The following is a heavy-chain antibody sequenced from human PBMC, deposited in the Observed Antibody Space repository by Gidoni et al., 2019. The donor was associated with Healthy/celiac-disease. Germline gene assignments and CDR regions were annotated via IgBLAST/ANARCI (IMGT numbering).Heavy chain of an antibody. CDR1: GFTFSSYG. CDR3: ARGFDSRPFDY. CDR2: ISYDGSNK. V-gene: IGHV3-30*03. Sequence: VQLVESGGGVVQPGRSLRLSCAASGFTFSSYGMHWVRQAPGKGLEWVAVISYDGSNKYYADSVKGRFTISRDNSKNTLYLQMNSLRAEDTAVYYCARGFDSRPFDYWGQGTLVTVSS. D-gene: IGHD3-22*01. J-gene: IGHJ4*02.